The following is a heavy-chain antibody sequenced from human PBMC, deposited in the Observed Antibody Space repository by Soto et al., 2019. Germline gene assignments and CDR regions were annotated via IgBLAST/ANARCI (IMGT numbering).Heavy chain of an antibody. J-gene: IGHJ4*02. CDR3: ASMELRDTPFDY. CDR2: IYYSGST. D-gene: IGHD1-26*01. CDR1: GGSISSYY. Sequence: ETLSLTCTVSGGSISSYYWSWIRQPPGKGLEWIGYIYYSGSTNYNPSLKSRVTISVDTSKNQFSLKLSSVTAADTAVYYCASMELRDTPFDYWGQGTLVTVSS. V-gene: IGHV4-59*01.